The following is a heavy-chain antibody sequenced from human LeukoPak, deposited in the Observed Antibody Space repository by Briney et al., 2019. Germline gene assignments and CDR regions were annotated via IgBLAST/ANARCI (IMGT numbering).Heavy chain of an antibody. CDR3: AKGEDHGSGTVHFAS. J-gene: IGHJ4*02. V-gene: IGHV4-4*02. Sequence: SETLSLTCAVSGGSISSSNWWSWVRQPPGKGLEWIGEIYHGGSTNYNPSLKSRVAMSVDRSRNQFSLQLSSVTAADAAVYYCAKGEDHGSGTVHFASWGQGTLVTVSS. CDR1: GGSISSSNW. CDR2: IYHGGST. D-gene: IGHD3-10*01.